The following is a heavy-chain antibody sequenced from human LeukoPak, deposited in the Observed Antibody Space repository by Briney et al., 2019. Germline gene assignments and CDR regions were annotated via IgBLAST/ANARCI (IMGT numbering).Heavy chain of an antibody. CDR2: ISSSGSGT. CDR1: GFTFKNSA. J-gene: IGHJ5*02. CDR3: AKGPQASRLFDR. Sequence: GGSLRLSCKASGFTFKNSALSWIRQAPGKGLEWVSSISSSGSGTYYAESVQGRFSVSRDNSNNTLYLQMSGLRADNTAVYFCAKGPQASRLFDRWGQGTLVTVSS. V-gene: IGHV3-23*01. D-gene: IGHD1-26*01.